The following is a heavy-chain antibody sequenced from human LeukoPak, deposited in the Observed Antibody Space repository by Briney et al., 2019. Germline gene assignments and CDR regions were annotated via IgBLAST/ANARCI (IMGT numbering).Heavy chain of an antibody. D-gene: IGHD1-1*01. CDR2: ISSSSSYI. J-gene: IGHJ4*02. CDR3: ATSNWNDDRYFDY. CDR1: GFTFSSYS. V-gene: IGHV3-21*01. Sequence: PGGSLRLSCAASGFTFSSYSMNWVRQAPGKGLEWVSSISSSSSYIYYADSVKGRFTISRDNAKNSPYLQMNSLRAEDTALYYCATSNWNDDRYFDYWGQGTLVTVSS.